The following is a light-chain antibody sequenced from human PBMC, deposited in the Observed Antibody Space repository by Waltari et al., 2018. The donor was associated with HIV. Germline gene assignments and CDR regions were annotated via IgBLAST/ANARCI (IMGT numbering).Light chain of an antibody. J-gene: IGLJ2*01. Sequence: QTVVTQEPSFSVSPGGTVTLTCGLNSVSISTDHYPIWYQHTPGQAPRPPIYSTNSRSAGVPNRLCGSIVGNKAALTIRGAQAEDECDYFCVWYMGAGGVLFGGGTKVTVL. CDR3: VWYMGAGGVL. CDR2: STN. CDR1: SVSISTDHY. V-gene: IGLV8-61*01.